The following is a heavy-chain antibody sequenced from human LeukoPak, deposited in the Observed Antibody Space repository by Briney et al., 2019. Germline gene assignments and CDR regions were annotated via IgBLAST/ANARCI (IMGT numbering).Heavy chain of an antibody. Sequence: SETLSLTCTVSGGSVTSGNYYWNWIRQPAGKGLEWIGRIYTNGGASYNPSLKSRVTISVDTSKNQFSLKVNSVTAADTAVYYCARGEQQLVPSWFDPWGQGTLVTVSS. CDR3: ARGEQQLVPSWFDP. CDR1: GGSVTSGNYY. CDR2: IYTNGGA. V-gene: IGHV4-61*02. D-gene: IGHD6-13*01. J-gene: IGHJ5*02.